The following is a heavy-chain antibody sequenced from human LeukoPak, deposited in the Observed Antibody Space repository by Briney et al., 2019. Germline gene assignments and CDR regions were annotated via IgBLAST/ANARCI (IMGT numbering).Heavy chain of an antibody. V-gene: IGHV3-23*01. Sequence: GGSLRLSCGVAGFTFSSYAMSWVRQAPGKGLEWVSAVSGSGGSAYYADSVKGRFAISRDNSKNTLYLLVNSLRAEDTALYYCARRGDGGRSFDYWGQGTLVTVSS. CDR3: ARRGDGGRSFDY. CDR2: VSGSGGSA. D-gene: IGHD4-23*01. J-gene: IGHJ4*02. CDR1: GFTFSSYA.